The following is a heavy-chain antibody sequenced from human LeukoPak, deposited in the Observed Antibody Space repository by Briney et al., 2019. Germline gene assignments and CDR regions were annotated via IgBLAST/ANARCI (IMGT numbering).Heavy chain of an antibody. CDR3: ARVGAKLTGVGWFFDL. D-gene: IGHD3-9*01. CDR2: IYYSGST. V-gene: IGHV4-39*07. CDR1: GGSISSSSYY. J-gene: IGHJ2*01. Sequence: LETLSLTCTVSGGSISSSSYYWGWIRQPPGKGLEWIGSIYYSGSTYYNPSLKSRVTVSVDTSKNQFSLNLRSVTAADTAVYYCARVGAKLTGVGWFFDLWGRGTLVTVSS.